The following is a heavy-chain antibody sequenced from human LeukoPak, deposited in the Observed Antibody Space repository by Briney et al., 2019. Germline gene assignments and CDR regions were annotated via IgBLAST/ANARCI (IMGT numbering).Heavy chain of an antibody. D-gene: IGHD2-2*01. V-gene: IGHV4-34*01. Sequence: SETLSLTCAVYGGSFSGFYWSWIRQPPGRGLEWIGEINHSGSTNYNPSLKGRVTISVDTSKNQFSLKLRSVTAADTAVYYCARREPYCTSTSCSGVDYWGQGTLVTVSS. J-gene: IGHJ4*02. CDR3: ARREPYCTSTSCSGVDY. CDR2: INHSGST. CDR1: GGSFSGFY.